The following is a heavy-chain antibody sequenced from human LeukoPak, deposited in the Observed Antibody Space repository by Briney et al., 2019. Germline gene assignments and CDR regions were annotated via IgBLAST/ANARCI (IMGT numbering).Heavy chain of an antibody. CDR2: MNPNSGNT. D-gene: IGHD3-10*01. CDR1: GYTFTSYD. CDR3: ARGPHYYGSGRSFDI. Sequence: ASVTVSFTSSGYTFTSYDINWVRQAPGQGHEWMGWMNPNSGNTGYSQKFQGRVTMTRNTSISTAYMELSSLRSEDTAVYYCARGPHYYGSGRSFDIWGQGTMVTVSS. V-gene: IGHV1-8*01. J-gene: IGHJ3*02.